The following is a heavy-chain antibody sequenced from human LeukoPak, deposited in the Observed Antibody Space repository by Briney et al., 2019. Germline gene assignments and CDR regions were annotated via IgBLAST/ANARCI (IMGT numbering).Heavy chain of an antibody. D-gene: IGHD5-18*01. Sequence: SVKVSCKASGGTFSSYAISWVRQAPGQGLEWMGRIIPILGIANYAQKFQGRVTITADKSTSTAYMELSSLRSEDTAVYYCARDIARGGGVTYYYYGMGVWGQGTTVTVSS. V-gene: IGHV1-69*04. J-gene: IGHJ6*02. CDR3: ARDIARGGGVTYYYYGMGV. CDR1: GGTFSSYA. CDR2: IIPILGIA.